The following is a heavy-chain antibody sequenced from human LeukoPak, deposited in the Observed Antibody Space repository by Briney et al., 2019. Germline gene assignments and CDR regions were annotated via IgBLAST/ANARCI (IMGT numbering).Heavy chain of an antibody. V-gene: IGHV3-64*01. Sequence: GGSLRLSCAASGFTFSSYAMHWVRQAPGKGLEYVSAISSNGGSTYYANSVKGRFTISRDNSKNTLYLQMGSLRAEDMAVYYCARAKYYDSSGYYQGFFDYWGQGTLVTVSS. D-gene: IGHD3-22*01. CDR2: ISSNGGST. CDR3: ARAKYYDSSGYYQGFFDY. CDR1: GFTFSSYA. J-gene: IGHJ4*02.